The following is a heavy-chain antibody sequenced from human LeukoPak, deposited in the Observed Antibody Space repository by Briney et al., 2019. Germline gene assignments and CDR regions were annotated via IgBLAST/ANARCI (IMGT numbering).Heavy chain of an antibody. V-gene: IGHV1-3*01. J-gene: IGHJ4*02. CDR1: GYTFTSYA. Sequence: GASVKVSCKASGYTFTSYAMHWVRQAPGQRLEWMGWINAGNGNTKYSKKFQGRVTITRDTSASTAYMELSSLRSEDTAVYYCARSGPCSGGSCYYNYFDYWGQGTLVTVSS. CDR2: INAGNGNT. CDR3: ARSGPCSGGSCYYNYFDY. D-gene: IGHD2-15*01.